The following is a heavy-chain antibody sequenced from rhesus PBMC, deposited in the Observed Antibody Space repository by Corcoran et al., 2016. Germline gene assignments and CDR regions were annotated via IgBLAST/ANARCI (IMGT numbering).Heavy chain of an antibody. V-gene: IGHV4-169*01. CDR3: ARRLGQYWYFDL. D-gene: IGHD3-34*01. CDR1: GGSISSSY. Sequence: QLQLQESGPGLVKPSETLSVTCAVSGGSISSSYWSWIRQAPGKGLGWIGYIYGSGSSTNYNPSLKSRVTLSVDTSKNQLSLKLSSVTTADTAVYYCARRLGQYWYFDLWGPGTPITISS. CDR2: IYGSGSST. J-gene: IGHJ2*01.